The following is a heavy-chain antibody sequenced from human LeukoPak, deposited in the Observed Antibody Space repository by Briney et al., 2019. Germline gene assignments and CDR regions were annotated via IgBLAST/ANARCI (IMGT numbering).Heavy chain of an antibody. Sequence: PGEYLRLSCAASGFTFTNYWMHWVRQAPGKGLFWVSRIIIGRTSTSYADAVKGQFTISRDSAKSTRYLQMNSLRAEDTALYYCARSVSTDWGTRDFDYWGQGTLVTVSS. D-gene: IGHD5/OR15-5a*01. J-gene: IGHJ4*02. V-gene: IGHV3-74*01. CDR3: ARSVSTDWGTRDFDY. CDR1: GFTFTNYW. CDR2: IIIGRTST.